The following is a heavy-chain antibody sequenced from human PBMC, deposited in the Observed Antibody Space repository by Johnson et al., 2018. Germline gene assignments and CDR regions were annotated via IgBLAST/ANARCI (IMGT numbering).Heavy chain of an antibody. CDR3: TTGANYDFWSGYQNYYYYYMDV. D-gene: IGHD3-3*01. J-gene: IGHJ6*03. Sequence: EVQLLESGGGLVKPGGSLRLSCAASGFTFSNAWMNWVRQAPGKGLEWVGRIKSKTDGGTTDYAAPVKGRFTIPRDDSKNTRYLQMNSLKTEDTAVYYCTTGANYDFWSGYQNYYYYYMDVWGKGTTVTVSS. CDR2: IKSKTDGGTT. CDR1: GFTFSNAW. V-gene: IGHV3-15*07.